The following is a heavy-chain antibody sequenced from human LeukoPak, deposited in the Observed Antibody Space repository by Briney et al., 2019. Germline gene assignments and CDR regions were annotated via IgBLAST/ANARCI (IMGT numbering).Heavy chain of an antibody. J-gene: IGHJ3*02. D-gene: IGHD5-18*01. CDR2: ISSSSSYI. V-gene: IGHV3-21*01. CDR3: ARDAYGYSYGVDAFDI. Sequence: GGSLRLSCAASGFTFSSYSMNWVRQAPGKGLEWVSSISSSSSYIYYADSVKGRFTISRDNAKNSLYLQMNSLRAEDTAVYYCARDAYGYSYGVDAFDIWGQGTMVTVSS. CDR1: GFTFSSYS.